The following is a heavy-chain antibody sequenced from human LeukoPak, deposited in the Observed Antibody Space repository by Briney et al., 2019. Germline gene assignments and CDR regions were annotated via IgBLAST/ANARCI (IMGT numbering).Heavy chain of an antibody. CDR3: ARDGDYVPSNALDI. J-gene: IGHJ3*02. D-gene: IGHD4-17*01. CDR2: IKTDGSST. Sequence: GGSLRLSCAVSGFTFSSYWMHWVRQGPGKGLVWVSRIKTDGSSTAYADSVKGRFTISRDNAKNTLYLQMNSLRAEDTAVYYCARDGDYVPSNALDIWGQGTMVTVSS. V-gene: IGHV3-74*01. CDR1: GFTFSSYW.